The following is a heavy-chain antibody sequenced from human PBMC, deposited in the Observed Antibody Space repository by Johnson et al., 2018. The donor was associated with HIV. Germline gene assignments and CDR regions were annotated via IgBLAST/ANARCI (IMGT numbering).Heavy chain of an antibody. Sequence: VQLVESGGGVVQPGRSLRLSCAASGFTFSSYAMHWVRQAPGKGLEWVAVISYDGSNKYYADSVKGRFTISRDNAKNSLYLQMNSLRDEDTTVYYCARDRFHPHAFDIWGQGTMVTVSS. J-gene: IGHJ3*02. D-gene: IGHD3-10*01. CDR3: ARDRFHPHAFDI. V-gene: IGHV3-30-3*01. CDR1: GFTFSSYA. CDR2: ISYDGSNK.